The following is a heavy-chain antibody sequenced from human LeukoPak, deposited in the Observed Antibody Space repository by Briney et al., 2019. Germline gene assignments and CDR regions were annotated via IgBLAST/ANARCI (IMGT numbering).Heavy chain of an antibody. V-gene: IGHV3-23*01. CDR2: ISGSGGST. Sequence: GGSLRLSCAASGFTFSSYAMSWVRQAPGKGLEWVSTISGSGGSTYYADSVKGRFTISKDNSKNTLYLQMNSLRAEDTAVYYCAKTMGAIDHDYWGQGTLVTVSS. CDR3: AKTMGAIDHDY. D-gene: IGHD1-26*01. CDR1: GFTFSSYA. J-gene: IGHJ4*02.